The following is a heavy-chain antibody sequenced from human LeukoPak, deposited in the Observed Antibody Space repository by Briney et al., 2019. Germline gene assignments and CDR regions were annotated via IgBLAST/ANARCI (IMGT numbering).Heavy chain of an antibody. Sequence: PSETLSLTCTVSGGSISNYYWSWLRQPPGKGLEWIGYIYYSGSTNYNPSLKSRVTISVDTSKTQFSLKLSSVTAADTAVYYCARAAGPGGTTFLGWFDPWGQGTLVTVSS. D-gene: IGHD1-7*01. J-gene: IGHJ5*02. CDR2: IYYSGST. V-gene: IGHV4-59*08. CDR3: ARAAGPGGTTFLGWFDP. CDR1: GGSISNYY.